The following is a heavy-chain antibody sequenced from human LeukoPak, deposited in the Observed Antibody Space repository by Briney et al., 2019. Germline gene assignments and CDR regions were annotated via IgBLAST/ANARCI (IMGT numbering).Heavy chain of an antibody. D-gene: IGHD3-16*02. CDR2: IYYSGST. CDR1: GGSISSYY. CDR3: ARSISFYYYYYGMDV. V-gene: IGHV4-59*01. Sequence: KSSETLSLTCTVSGGSISSYYWSWIRQPPGKGLEWIGYIYYSGSTNYNPSLKSRVTISVDTSKNQFSLKLSSVTAADTAVYYCARSISFYYYYYGMDVWGQGTTVTVSS. J-gene: IGHJ6*02.